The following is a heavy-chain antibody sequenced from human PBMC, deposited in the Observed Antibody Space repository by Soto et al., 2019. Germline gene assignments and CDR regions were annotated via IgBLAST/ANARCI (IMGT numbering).Heavy chain of an antibody. V-gene: IGHV4-31*03. D-gene: IGHD3-16*02. J-gene: IGHJ3*02. CDR1: GGSISSGGYY. Sequence: PSETLSLTCTVSGGSISSGGYYWSWIRQHPGKGLEWIGYIYYSGSTYYNPSLKSRVTISVDTSKNQFSLKLSSVTAADTAVYYCARRDYIWGSYRPVPHAFDIWGQGTMVTVSS. CDR2: IYYSGST. CDR3: ARRDYIWGSYRPVPHAFDI.